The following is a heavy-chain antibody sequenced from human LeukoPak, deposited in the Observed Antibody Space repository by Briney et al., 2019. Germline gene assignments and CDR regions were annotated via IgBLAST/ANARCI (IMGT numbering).Heavy chain of an antibody. V-gene: IGHV3-49*04. CDR3: TREAEAISGYED. J-gene: IGHJ4*02. D-gene: IGHD5-12*01. CDR1: GFTFGDYA. CDR2: IRSKAYGGTT. Sequence: GGSLRLSCTASGFTFGDYAMSWVRQAPGKGLEWVGFIRSKAYGGTTEYAASVKGRFTISRDDSKSIAYLQMNSLKTEDTAVYYCTREAEAISGYEDWGQGTLVTVSS.